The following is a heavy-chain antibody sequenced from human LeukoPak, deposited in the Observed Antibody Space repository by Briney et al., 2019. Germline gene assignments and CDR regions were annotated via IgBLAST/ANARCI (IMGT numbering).Heavy chain of an antibody. V-gene: IGHV3-66*01. J-gene: IGHJ4*02. CDR1: GFTVSSNY. CDR2: IYSGGST. D-gene: IGHD6-13*01. CDR3: ARDFSFSPSSSISDGDY. Sequence: GGSLRLSCAASGFTVSSNYMSWVRQAPGKGLEWVSVIYSGGSTYYADSVKGRFTISRDNSKNTLYLQMNSLRAEDTAVYYCARDFSFSPSSSISDGDYWGQGTLVTVSS.